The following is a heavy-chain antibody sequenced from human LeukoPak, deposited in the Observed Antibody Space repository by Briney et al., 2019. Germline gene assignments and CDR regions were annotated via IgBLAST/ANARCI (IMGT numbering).Heavy chain of an antibody. D-gene: IGHD3-22*01. Sequence: GGSLRLSCAASGFTFGSYAMSWVRQAPGKGLEWVSGISTSGGTTSYAESAKGRFTVSRDNPRNTLYMEMSSLRDEDTAVYYCAVMHRYYDGSGYWVQWGQGTLVTVSS. CDR2: ISTSGGTT. V-gene: IGHV3-23*01. CDR1: GFTFGSYA. J-gene: IGHJ4*02. CDR3: AVMHRYYDGSGYWVQ.